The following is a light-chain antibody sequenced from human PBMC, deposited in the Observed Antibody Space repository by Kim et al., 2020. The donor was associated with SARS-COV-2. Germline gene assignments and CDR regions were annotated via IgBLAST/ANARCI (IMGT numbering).Light chain of an antibody. Sequence: EIVVTQSPATLSLSPGERATLSCRASQNVGSDLIWYQQKRGQPPRLLIYDASNRATGIPARFSGSGSGTDFTLTISSLEPEDFAVYYCQQRADWPLTFGGGTKLEI. CDR2: DAS. CDR1: QNVGSD. J-gene: IGKJ4*01. V-gene: IGKV3-11*01. CDR3: QQRADWPLT.